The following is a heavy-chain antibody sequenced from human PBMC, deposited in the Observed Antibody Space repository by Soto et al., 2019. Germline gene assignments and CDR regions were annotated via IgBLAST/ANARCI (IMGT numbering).Heavy chain of an antibody. V-gene: IGHV4-59*01. Sequence: SETLSLTCTVSGGSISSYFWNWIRQPPGKGLEWIGYIYYSGSTKYNPSLKSRVTISVDTPKNQFSLKLNSVTAADTAVYYCARVIGGWYEHDYWGQGTLVTVSS. CDR2: IYYSGST. D-gene: IGHD6-19*01. CDR1: GGSISSYF. J-gene: IGHJ4*02. CDR3: ARVIGGWYEHDY.